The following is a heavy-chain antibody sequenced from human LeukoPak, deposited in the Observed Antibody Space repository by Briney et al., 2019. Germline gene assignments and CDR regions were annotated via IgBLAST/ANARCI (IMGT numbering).Heavy chain of an antibody. CDR1: GGSIRGCY. Sequence: SETLSLTCNVSGGSIRGCYWSWLRQPAGKGLEWIGRIYSSGNTIYNPSLNSRVTISIDMSKNQFSLKVSSVTAADTAVYYCARASSYSSNYIDYWGQGTLVTVSS. CDR2: IYSSGNT. D-gene: IGHD6-19*01. CDR3: ARASSYSSNYIDY. J-gene: IGHJ4*02. V-gene: IGHV4-4*07.